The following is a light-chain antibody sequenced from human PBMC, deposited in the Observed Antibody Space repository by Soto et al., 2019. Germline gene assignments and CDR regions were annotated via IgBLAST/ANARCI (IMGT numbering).Light chain of an antibody. J-gene: IGLJ3*02. CDR2: DVS. CDR3: CSYAGGYTWV. Sequence: QSALTQPRSVSGSPGQSVTISCTGTSSDVGDYNYVSWYQHHPGKAPKLMVYDVSKRPSGVPDRFSGSKSGITASLTISGLQAEDEADYYCCSYAGGYTWVFGGGTQLT. CDR1: SSDVGDYNY. V-gene: IGLV2-11*01.